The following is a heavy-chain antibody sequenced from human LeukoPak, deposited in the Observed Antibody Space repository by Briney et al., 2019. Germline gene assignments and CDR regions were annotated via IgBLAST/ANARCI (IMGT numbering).Heavy chain of an antibody. Sequence: SETLSLTCTVSGGSMSTYYWSCVRQPAGKGLEWIGRITDSGSTNYNPSLKSRVTMSVDTSKNQFSLKVTSVTAADTAVYYCARVDYSSGWYYFDYWSQGTLVTVSS. D-gene: IGHD6-19*01. V-gene: IGHV4-4*07. CDR2: ITDSGST. J-gene: IGHJ4*02. CDR1: GGSMSTYY. CDR3: ARVDYSSGWYYFDY.